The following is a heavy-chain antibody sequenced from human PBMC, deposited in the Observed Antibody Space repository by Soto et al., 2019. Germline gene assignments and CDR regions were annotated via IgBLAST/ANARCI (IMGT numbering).Heavy chain of an antibody. D-gene: IGHD3-3*01. Sequence: QVQLVESGGGVVQPGRSLRLSCAASGFTFSSYGMHWVRQAPGKGLEWVAVISYDGSNKYYADSVKGRFTISRDNSKKTLELQINSLRAEDTAVYYCAKEYYDFWSCWSYYGMDVWGQGTTVTVSS. V-gene: IGHV3-30*18. CDR2: ISYDGSNK. CDR1: GFTFSSYG. J-gene: IGHJ6*02. CDR3: AKEYYDFWSCWSYYGMDV.